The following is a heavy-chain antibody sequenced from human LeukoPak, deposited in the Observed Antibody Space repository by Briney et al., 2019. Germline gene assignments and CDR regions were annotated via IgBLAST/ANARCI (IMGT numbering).Heavy chain of an antibody. CDR3: AKAGEVGDTFHFDY. J-gene: IGHJ4*02. Sequence: LTGGSLRLSCAASGFTVSSNYMTWVRQAPGKGLEWVSVIYKNAITYYADTVKGRFTISRDNSKNMLYLQMNSLGAEDTAVYYCAKAGEVGDTFHFDYWGQGTLVTVSS. CDR1: GFTVSSNY. CDR2: IYKNAIT. V-gene: IGHV3-53*01. D-gene: IGHD1-26*01.